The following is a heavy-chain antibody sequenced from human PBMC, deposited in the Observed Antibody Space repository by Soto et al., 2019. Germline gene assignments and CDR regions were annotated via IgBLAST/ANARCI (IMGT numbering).Heavy chain of an antibody. J-gene: IGHJ4*02. CDR2: VNSDGSIT. CDR3: ARVGATTWY. D-gene: IGHD1-26*01. Sequence: VGSLRLSCAASGFTFSSYWMHWVRQAPGKGLVWVSRVNSDGSITNYADAVKGRFTISRDNAKNTLYLQMDGLRAEDTAVYYCARVGATTWYWGQGTLVTVSS. CDR1: GFTFSSYW. V-gene: IGHV3-74*01.